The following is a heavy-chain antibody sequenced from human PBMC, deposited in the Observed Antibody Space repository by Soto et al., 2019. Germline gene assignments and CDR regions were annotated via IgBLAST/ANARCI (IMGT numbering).Heavy chain of an antibody. CDR2: IYYSGST. D-gene: IGHD6-19*01. J-gene: IGHJ4*02. CDR1: GGSISSSSYY. Sequence: PSETLSLTCTVSGGSISSSSYYWGWIRQPPGKGLEWIGTIYYSGSTYYNPSLKSRVTMSVDTSRNQFSLKLTSVTAADTAVYYCAKDPRIGIAVAGVFDYWGQGTLVTVSS. V-gene: IGHV4-39*02. CDR3: AKDPRIGIAVAGVFDY.